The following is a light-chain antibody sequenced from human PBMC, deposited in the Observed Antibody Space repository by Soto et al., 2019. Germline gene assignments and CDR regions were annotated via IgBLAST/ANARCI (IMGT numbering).Light chain of an antibody. J-gene: IGKJ2*01. V-gene: IGKV1-5*01. CDR3: QQYNSYSI. CDR2: DAS. CDR1: QSISSW. Sequence: DIQMTQSPSTLSASVGDRVTITCRASQSISSWLAWYQQKPGKAPKLLIYDASSLESGVPSRFSGSGSGTDFTLTISSLQPDDFATYYCQQYNSYSIFGQGTKLEIK.